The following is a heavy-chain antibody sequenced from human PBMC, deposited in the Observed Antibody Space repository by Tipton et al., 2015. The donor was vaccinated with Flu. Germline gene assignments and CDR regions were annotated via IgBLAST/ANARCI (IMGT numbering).Heavy chain of an antibody. CDR1: GFTVSRSY. CDR2: MYSGGSS. D-gene: IGHD3-22*01. V-gene: IGHV3-66*01. Sequence: GSLRLSCAASGFTVSRSYMTWVRRAPGKGLEWVAVMYSGGSSYYADSVRGRFTISRDNAKNSLYLQMNSLRAEDMAVYYCARDRRYYDSSGYPEYFQHWGQGTLVTVSS. CDR3: ARDRRYYDSSGYPEYFQH. J-gene: IGHJ1*01.